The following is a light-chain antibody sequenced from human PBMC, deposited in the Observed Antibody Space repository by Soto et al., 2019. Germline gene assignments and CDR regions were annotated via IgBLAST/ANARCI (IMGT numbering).Light chain of an antibody. Sequence: QAVVTQPASVSGSPGQSITISCIGSSSDVGVYDYVSWYQQHPGTAPKLIIFDVNNRPSGVSDRFSGSKSGNTASLTISGLQADDEANYYCASYTRTTTPVLFGGGTKVTVL. CDR1: SSDVGVYDY. J-gene: IGLJ2*01. CDR2: DVN. V-gene: IGLV2-14*03. CDR3: ASYTRTTTPVL.